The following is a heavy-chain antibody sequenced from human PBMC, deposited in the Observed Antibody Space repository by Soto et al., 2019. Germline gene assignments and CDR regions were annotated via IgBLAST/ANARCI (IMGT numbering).Heavy chain of an antibody. J-gene: IGHJ4*02. D-gene: IGHD2-8*01. CDR1: GFRFSDFY. CDR3: ARDRDTYGHGFFDY. Sequence: QVQLVESGGGLDKPGGSLRLSCAASGFRFSDFYMTWIRQAPGKGLEWVSHISTSGSNTNYADSVKGRFTVSRDNANNALYLEMNNLRVEDTAVYFCARDRDTYGHGFFDYWGQGTLVTVSS. V-gene: IGHV3-11*05. CDR2: ISTSGSNT.